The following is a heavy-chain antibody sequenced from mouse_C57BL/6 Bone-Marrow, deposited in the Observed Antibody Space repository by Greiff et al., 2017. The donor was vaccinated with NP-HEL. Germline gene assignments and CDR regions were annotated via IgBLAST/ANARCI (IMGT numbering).Heavy chain of an antibody. CDR3: ARHDAYYYGSSYWYFDV. Sequence: EVQGVESGGGLVQPGGSLKLSCAASGFTFSDYYMYWVRQTPEKRLEWVAYISNGGGSTYYPDTVKGRFTISRDNAKNTLYLQMSRLKSEDTAMYYCARHDAYYYGSSYWYFDVWGTGTTVTVSS. V-gene: IGHV5-12*01. J-gene: IGHJ1*03. CDR2: ISNGGGST. CDR1: GFTFSDYY. D-gene: IGHD1-1*01.